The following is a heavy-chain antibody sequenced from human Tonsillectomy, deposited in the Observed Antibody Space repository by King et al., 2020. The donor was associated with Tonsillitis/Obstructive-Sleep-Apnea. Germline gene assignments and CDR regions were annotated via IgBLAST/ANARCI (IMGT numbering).Heavy chain of an antibody. J-gene: IGHJ4*02. CDR3: VVDYYGSRRYDY. CDR2: NYSGGRT. Sequence: VQLVESGGGLIQPGGSLRLSCAASGFTVSSHYMSWVRQAPGKGLEWVSVNYSGGRTYNADSLKGRFTTSRDNSKNTLYLQMNSLRADDTAVYYCVVDYYGSRRYDYWGQGTLVTVSS. V-gene: IGHV3-53*01. D-gene: IGHD3-10*01. CDR1: GFTVSSHY.